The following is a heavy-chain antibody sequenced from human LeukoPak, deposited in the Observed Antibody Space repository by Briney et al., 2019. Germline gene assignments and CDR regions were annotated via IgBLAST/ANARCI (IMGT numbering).Heavy chain of an antibody. CDR3: AREQIAAAGAKYSWFDP. Sequence: PSETLSLTCTVSGGSISSGGYYWSWIRQHPGKGLEWIGYIYYSGSTYYNPSLKSRVTISVDTSKNQFSLKLSSVTAADTAVYYCAREQIAAAGAKYSWFDPWGQGTLVTVSS. CDR1: GGSISSGGYY. J-gene: IGHJ5*02. V-gene: IGHV4-31*03. CDR2: IYYSGST. D-gene: IGHD6-13*01.